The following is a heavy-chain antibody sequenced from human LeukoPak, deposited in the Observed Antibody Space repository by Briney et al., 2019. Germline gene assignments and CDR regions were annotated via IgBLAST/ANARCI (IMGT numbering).Heavy chain of an antibody. CDR1: GFTFSSYW. V-gene: IGHV3-7*01. D-gene: IGHD3-22*01. J-gene: IGHJ4*02. Sequence: GGSLRLSCAASGFTFSSYWMSWVRQAPGKGLEWVANIKQDGSEKYYVDSVKGRFTISRDNAKNSLYLQMNSLRAEDTAVYYCARATYDDSSGYAFDYWGQGTLVTVSS. CDR3: ARATYDDSSGYAFDY. CDR2: IKQDGSEK.